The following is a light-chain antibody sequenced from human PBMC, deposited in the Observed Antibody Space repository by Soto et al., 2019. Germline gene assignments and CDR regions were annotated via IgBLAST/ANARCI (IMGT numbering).Light chain of an antibody. CDR3: QQRSNWLT. CDR2: DAS. V-gene: IGKV3-11*01. CDR1: QSVSNY. J-gene: IGKJ4*01. Sequence: EIVLTQSPGTLSLSPGERATLSFRASQSVSNYLAWYQKKPGRAPRLLIYDASNRATGIPARFSGSGSGTDFTLTISSLEPEDFAVYYCQQRSNWLTFGGGTKVDI.